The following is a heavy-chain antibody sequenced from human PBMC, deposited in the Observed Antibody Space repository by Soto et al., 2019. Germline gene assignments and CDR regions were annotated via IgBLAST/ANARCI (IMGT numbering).Heavy chain of an antibody. CDR2: ISDYNGNT. J-gene: IGHJ6*02. CDR3: ARVLRGYGMDV. V-gene: IGHV1-18*01. D-gene: IGHD3-10*01. CDR1: GYTFTSYG. Sequence: QVQLVQSGAEVKKPGASVKVSCKASGYTFTSYGISWVRQAPGQGLEWMGWISDYNGNTNYAQKLQGRVTMTTDTATSPAYMELRSLRSDDTAVYYCARVLRGYGMDVWGQGTTVTVSS.